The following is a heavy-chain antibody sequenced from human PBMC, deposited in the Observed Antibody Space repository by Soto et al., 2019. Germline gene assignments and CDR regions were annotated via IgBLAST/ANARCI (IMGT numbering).Heavy chain of an antibody. D-gene: IGHD2-2*01. J-gene: IGHJ4*02. V-gene: IGHV3-33*08. CDR3: ATDYSSTGYGLVY. Sequence: VQLVESGGGLVKPGGSLRLSCAASGFTFSSYSMNWVRQAPGKGLEWVAVIWSDGSNEYYADSVKGRFTISRDNSKNTLYMQMSSLKVEDTAVYYCATDYSSTGYGLVYWGQGALVTVSS. CDR1: GFTFSSYS. CDR2: IWSDGSNE.